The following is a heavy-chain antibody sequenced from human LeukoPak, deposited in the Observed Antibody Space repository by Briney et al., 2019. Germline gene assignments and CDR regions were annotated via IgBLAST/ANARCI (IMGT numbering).Heavy chain of an antibody. Sequence: GGSLRLSCAASGFTFSSYSMNWVRQAPGKGLEWVSSISSSSSYIYYADSVKGRFTISRGNSKNTLFLQMNSLRTEDTAVYFCARWGNDYSQFDSWGQGTLVTVS. J-gene: IGHJ4*02. D-gene: IGHD4-11*01. CDR1: GFTFSSYS. CDR2: ISSSSSYI. V-gene: IGHV3-21*04. CDR3: ARWGNDYSQFDS.